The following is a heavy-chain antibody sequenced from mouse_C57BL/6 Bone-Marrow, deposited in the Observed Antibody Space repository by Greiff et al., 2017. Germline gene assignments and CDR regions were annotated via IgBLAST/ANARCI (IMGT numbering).Heavy chain of an antibody. Sequence: VQLQQSGAELVRPGASVKLSCTASGFNIKDDYMHWVKQRPEQGLEWIGWIDPGNGDTEYASKFQGKATITADTSSNTAYLQRSSLTSEDTAVYYCTTIYYYGSSPLDYWGQGTTLTVSS. V-gene: IGHV14-4*01. CDR1: GFNIKDDY. D-gene: IGHD1-1*01. CDR2: IDPGNGDT. CDR3: TTIYYYGSSPLDY. J-gene: IGHJ2*01.